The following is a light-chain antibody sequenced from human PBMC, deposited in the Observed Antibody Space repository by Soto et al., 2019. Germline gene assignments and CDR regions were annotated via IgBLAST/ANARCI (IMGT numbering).Light chain of an antibody. J-gene: IGKJ1*01. CDR2: GAF. V-gene: IGKV3-15*01. Sequence: VMRQSAVTLSVSPGERATLSCRASQSVSSNLAWYQQKPGQAPSLLIYGAFTRATGIPARFSGTGSGTEFTLTISSLQSEDFALYYCQQYNDWPLTFGQGTKVDIK. CDR3: QQYNDWPLT. CDR1: QSVSSN.